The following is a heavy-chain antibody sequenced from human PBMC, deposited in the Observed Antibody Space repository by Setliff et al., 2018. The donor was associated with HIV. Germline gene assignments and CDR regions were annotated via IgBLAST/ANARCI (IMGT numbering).Heavy chain of an antibody. CDR2: IYHSGST. Sequence: SETLSLTCAVSGYSISSGHYWGWIRQPPGKGLEWIGSIYHSGSTYYNPSLKSRVTISVDTSKNQFSLKLSSVTAADTAVYYCARHEKTGIVYFDYWGQGTLVTVSS. CDR1: GYSISSGHY. V-gene: IGHV4-38-2*01. CDR3: ARHEKTGIVYFDY. D-gene: IGHD3-9*01. J-gene: IGHJ4*02.